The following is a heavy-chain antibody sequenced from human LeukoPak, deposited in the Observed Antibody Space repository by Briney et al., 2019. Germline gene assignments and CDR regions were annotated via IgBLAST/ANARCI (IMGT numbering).Heavy chain of an antibody. Sequence: SETLSLTCTVSGGSITRSGYHWGWIRQPPGKGLEWIGSIDYSGGTYYNPSLKSRVTTSVDTSKNQFSLTLSSVTAADTAVYYCASRWGRNLGYSGYVDYWGQGTLVTVSS. D-gene: IGHD7-27*01. V-gene: IGHV4-39*01. CDR3: ASRWGRNLGYSGYVDY. J-gene: IGHJ4*02. CDR2: IDYSGGT. CDR1: GGSITRSGYH.